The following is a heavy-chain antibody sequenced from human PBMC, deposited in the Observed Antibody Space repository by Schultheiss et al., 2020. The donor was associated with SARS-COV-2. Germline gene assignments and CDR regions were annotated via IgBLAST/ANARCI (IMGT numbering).Heavy chain of an antibody. CDR1: GFTFSSYG. CDR3: ARDKTVGRGGIRIIGYYGMDV. V-gene: IGHV3-30*03. Sequence: GGSLRLSCVGSGFTFSSYGMHWVRQAPGKGLEWVAVISFDGSDEYYADSVKGRFTISRDNSKNTLYLQMNSLRAEDTAVFYCARDKTVGRGGIRIIGYYGMDVWGQGTTVTVSS. J-gene: IGHJ6*02. CDR2: ISFDGSDE. D-gene: IGHD3-10*01.